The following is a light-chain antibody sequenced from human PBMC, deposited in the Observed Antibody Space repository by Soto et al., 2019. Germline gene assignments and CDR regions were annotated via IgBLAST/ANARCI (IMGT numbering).Light chain of an antibody. CDR1: QSVTNNY. CDR2: RAF. V-gene: IGKV3-20*01. J-gene: IGKJ4*01. CDR3: QQNGSSPHT. Sequence: EIVLTQSPGTLSLSPGERATLSCRASQSVTNNYLGWYQQKPGQAPRLLIYRAFNRATGFPDRFSGSGSGTTFTLTIGRLETDYFAVYYCQQNGSSPHTFGGGTKVEI.